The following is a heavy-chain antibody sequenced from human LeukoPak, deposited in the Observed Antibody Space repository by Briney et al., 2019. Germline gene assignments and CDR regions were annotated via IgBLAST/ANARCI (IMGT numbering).Heavy chain of an antibody. CDR2: INPNSGGT. J-gene: IGHJ5*02. D-gene: IGHD1-26*01. CDR3: ARVTAGALTSTLWFDP. CDR1: GYTFSGYY. Sequence: GASVKVSCKAPGYTFSGYYMHWVRQAPGQGLEWMGWINPNSGGTKHAQKFQGRVTMTRDTSISTAYMELSRLRSDDTAVYYCARVTAGALTSTLWFDPWGQGTLVTVSP. V-gene: IGHV1-2*02.